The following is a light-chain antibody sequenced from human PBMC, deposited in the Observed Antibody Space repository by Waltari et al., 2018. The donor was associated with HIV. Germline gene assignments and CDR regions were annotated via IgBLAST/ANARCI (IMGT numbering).Light chain of an antibody. CDR1: GSAIGGHTH. J-gene: IGLJ2*01. CDR3: SSYTSITLI. V-gene: IGLV2-14*03. CDR2: DVS. Sequence: QSALTQPASVSGSPGPSITIPCTGRGSAIGGHTHVSWYQHYPGKAPKLIIYDVSRRPSVVSNRFSGSKSGNTASLTISGLRAEDEADYYCSSYTSITLIFGGGTKLTVL.